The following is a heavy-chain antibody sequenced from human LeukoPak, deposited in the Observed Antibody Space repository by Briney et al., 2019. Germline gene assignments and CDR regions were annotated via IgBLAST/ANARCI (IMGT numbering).Heavy chain of an antibody. CDR3: TRAVAAATFDY. CDR2: LTPIFGTP. V-gene: IGHV1-69*06. Sequence: GASVKVSCKLSGDNFTTSAVTWVRQAPGQGLEWMGRLTPIFGTPAYAQRFQGRVTITADKSTTTAYMELSGLKSVDTAVYYCTRAVAAATFDYWGQGALVIVSP. CDR1: GDNFTTSA. D-gene: IGHD1-26*01. J-gene: IGHJ4*02.